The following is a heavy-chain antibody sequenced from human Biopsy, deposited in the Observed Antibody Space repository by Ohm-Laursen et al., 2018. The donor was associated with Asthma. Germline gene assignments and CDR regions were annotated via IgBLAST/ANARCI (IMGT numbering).Heavy chain of an antibody. CDR3: ARTYYDFLTGQVKDVFGV. Sequence: SVKVSCNASGYNFISFAIHWVRQAPEQRLEWMGWVNTGNGDTKYSQKFQGRVTITRDTSASTAYMELRSLRSEDTATYYCARTYYDFLTGQVKDVFGVWGQGAMVTVSS. CDR2: VNTGNGDT. V-gene: IGHV1-3*04. CDR1: GYNFISFA. J-gene: IGHJ3*01. D-gene: IGHD3-9*01.